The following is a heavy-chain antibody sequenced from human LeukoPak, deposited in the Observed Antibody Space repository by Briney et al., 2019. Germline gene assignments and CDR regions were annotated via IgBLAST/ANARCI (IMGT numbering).Heavy chain of an antibody. J-gene: IGHJ4*02. V-gene: IGHV4-59*01. Sequence: SETLSLSCTVSGGSISSYYWNWIRQPPGKGLEWLGYIYYSGSTNYNPSLKSRVTISVDTSKNQFSLNLSSVTAADTVVYYCARGRWSSGWFDYWGQGTLVTVSS. CDR3: ARGRWSSGWFDY. CDR1: GGSISSYY. D-gene: IGHD6-19*01. CDR2: IYYSGST.